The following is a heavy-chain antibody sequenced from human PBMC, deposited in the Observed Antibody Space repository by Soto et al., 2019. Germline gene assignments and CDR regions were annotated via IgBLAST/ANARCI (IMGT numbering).Heavy chain of an antibody. J-gene: IGHJ4*02. CDR3: AYRRYAIPVSGSFDY. V-gene: IGHV1-2*04. CDR1: GYTFTGYY. D-gene: IGHD2-8*01. Sequence: ASVKVSCKASGYTFTGYYMHWVRQAPGQGLEWMGWINPNSGGTNYAQKFQGWVTMTRDTSISTAYMELSRLRSDDTAVYYCAYRRYAIPVSGSFDYWGQGTLVTVSS. CDR2: INPNSGGT.